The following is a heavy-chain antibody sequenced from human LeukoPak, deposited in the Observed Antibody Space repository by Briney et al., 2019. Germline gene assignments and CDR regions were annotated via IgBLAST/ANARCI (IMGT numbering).Heavy chain of an antibody. CDR1: GGTFSSYA. CDR3: ARDRYGDGFAHLDY. Sequence: SVKVSCKASGGTFSSYAISWVRQAPGQGLEWMGRIIPILGIANYAQKFQGRVTITADKSTSTAYMELSSLRSDDTAVYYCARDRYGDGFAHLDYWGQGALVTVSS. CDR2: IIPILGIA. J-gene: IGHJ4*02. D-gene: IGHD5-24*01. V-gene: IGHV1-69*04.